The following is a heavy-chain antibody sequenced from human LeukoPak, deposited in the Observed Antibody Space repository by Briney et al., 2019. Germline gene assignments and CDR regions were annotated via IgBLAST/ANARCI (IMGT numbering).Heavy chain of an antibody. V-gene: IGHV3-23*01. J-gene: IGHJ4*02. CDR3: AKPRRGYSYGNDY. CDR2: ISGSGGST. D-gene: IGHD5-18*01. Sequence: GGSLRLFCTASGFTFSSYAMSWVRQAPGKGLEWVSAISGSGGSTYYADSVRGRFTISRDNSKNTLYLQMNSLRAEDTAVYYCAKPRRGYSYGNDYWGQGTLVTVSS. CDR1: GFTFSSYA.